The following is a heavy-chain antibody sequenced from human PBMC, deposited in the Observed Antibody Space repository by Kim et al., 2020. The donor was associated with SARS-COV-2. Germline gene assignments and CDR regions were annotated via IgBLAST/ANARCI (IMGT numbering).Heavy chain of an antibody. Sequence: GGSLRLSCAASGFTFSSYAMHWVRQAPGKGLEWVAVISYDGSNKYYADSVKGRFTISRDNSKNTLYLQMNSLRAEDTAVYYCASSRLEYYYDSSGCLDYWGQGPLVTVSS. CDR2: ISYDGSNK. CDR3: ASSRLEYYYDSSGCLDY. V-gene: IGHV3-30*04. CDR1: GFTFSSYA. D-gene: IGHD3-22*01. J-gene: IGHJ4*02.